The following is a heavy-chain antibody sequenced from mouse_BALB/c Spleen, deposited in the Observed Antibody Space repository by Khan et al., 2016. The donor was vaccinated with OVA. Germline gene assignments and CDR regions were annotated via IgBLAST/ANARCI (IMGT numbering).Heavy chain of an antibody. CDR3: ARDYWFAY. CDR1: GFTFSNYG. J-gene: IGHJ3*01. V-gene: IGHV5-6-5*01. Sequence: EVQLLETGGGLVKPGGSLKLSCAASGFTFSNYGVSWVRQTPEKRLEWVASISSGDTTYYPDSVKGRFTISRYNARNILYLQMSSLRSEDTAMYYCARDYWFAYWGQGTLVTVSA. CDR2: ISSGDTT.